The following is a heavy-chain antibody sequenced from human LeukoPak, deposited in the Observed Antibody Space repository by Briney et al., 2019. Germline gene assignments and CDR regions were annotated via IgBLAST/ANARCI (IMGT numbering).Heavy chain of an antibody. V-gene: IGHV2-70*11. CDR3: ARIRGGIAAADY. D-gene: IGHD6-13*01. J-gene: IGHJ4*02. CDR1: GVSLSTSGMC. CDR2: IDWDDDK. Sequence: SGPTLVNPPQTLTXTCTFSGVSLSTSGMCVSWIRQPPGKALEWLARIDWDDDKYYSTSLKTRLTISKDTSKNQVVLTMTNMDPVDTATYYCARIRGGIAAADYWGQGTLVTVSS.